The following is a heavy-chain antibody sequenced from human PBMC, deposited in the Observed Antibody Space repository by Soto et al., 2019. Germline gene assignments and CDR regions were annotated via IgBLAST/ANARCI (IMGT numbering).Heavy chain of an antibody. CDR3: ARSYYDILTGPLDD. CDR2: IYYSGST. Sequence: PSETLSLTCTVSGGSISSYYWSWIRQHPGRGLEWIGYIYYSGSTNYNPSLKSRVTISVDTSKNQFSLKLSSVTAADTAVYYCARSYYDILTGPLDDWGQVTLVTVSS. V-gene: IGHV4-59*01. D-gene: IGHD3-9*01. CDR1: GGSISSYY. J-gene: IGHJ4*02.